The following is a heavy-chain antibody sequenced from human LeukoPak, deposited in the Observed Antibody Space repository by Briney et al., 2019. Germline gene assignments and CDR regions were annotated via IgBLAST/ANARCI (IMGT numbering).Heavy chain of an antibody. CDR2: IHPNTGVT. Sequence: ASVKVSCRASGYNFNAYYLHLVRQAPGQGLEWMAWIHPNTGVTNYAQRFQGRVTMTTDTSISTAYMELSRLRSDDTAVYYCARGAAGTVSYWGQGTLVTVSS. J-gene: IGHJ4*02. CDR3: ARGAAGTVSY. D-gene: IGHD6-13*01. V-gene: IGHV1-2*02. CDR1: GYNFNAYY.